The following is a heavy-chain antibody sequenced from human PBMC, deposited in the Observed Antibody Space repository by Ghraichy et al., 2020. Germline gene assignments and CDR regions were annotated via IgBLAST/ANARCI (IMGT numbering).Heavy chain of an antibody. CDR3: ARRGGCSGGSCYARHYYYYYGMDV. V-gene: IGHV3-48*03. CDR1: GFTFSSYE. CDR2: ISSSGSTI. Sequence: GESLNISCAASGFTFSSYEMNWVRQAPGKGLEWVSYISSSGSTIYYADSVKGRFTISRDNAKNSLYLQMNSLRAEDTAVYYCARRGGCSGGSCYARHYYYYYGMDVWGQGTTVTVSS. J-gene: IGHJ6*02. D-gene: IGHD2-15*01.